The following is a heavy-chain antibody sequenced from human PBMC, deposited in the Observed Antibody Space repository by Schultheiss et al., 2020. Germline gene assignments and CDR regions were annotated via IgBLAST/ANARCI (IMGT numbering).Heavy chain of an antibody. V-gene: IGHV5-51*01. CDR3: ARHPDYCSSTNCYTGGSDY. CDR2: IYPGDSNT. J-gene: IGHJ4*02. CDR1: GYSFTSYW. Sequence: GESLKISCKGSGYSFTSYWIGWVRQMPGKGLEWMGIIYPGDSNTRYSPSFQGQVTISADKSISTAYLQWSSLKASDTAMYYCARHPDYCSSTNCYTGGSDYWGQGTLVTVSS. D-gene: IGHD2-2*02.